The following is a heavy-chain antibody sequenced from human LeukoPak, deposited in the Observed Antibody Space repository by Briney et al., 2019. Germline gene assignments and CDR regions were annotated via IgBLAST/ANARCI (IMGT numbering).Heavy chain of an antibody. Sequence: SVKVSCKASGGTFSSYAISWVRQAPGQGLEWMGGIISILGTTKYAQKFQGRVTITADESASTAYMELSSLRSEDTAVYYCARSGDSSGYYYGERYWGQGTLVTVSS. D-gene: IGHD3-22*01. V-gene: IGHV1-69*13. CDR3: ARSGDSSGYYYGERY. CDR2: IISILGTT. J-gene: IGHJ4*02. CDR1: GGTFSSYA.